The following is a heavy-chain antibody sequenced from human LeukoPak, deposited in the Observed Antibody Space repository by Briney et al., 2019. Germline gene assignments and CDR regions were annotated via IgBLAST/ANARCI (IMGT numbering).Heavy chain of an antibody. CDR1: GFTFSSYA. CDR2: ISGSGGST. D-gene: IGHD5-12*01. CDR3: AAGRSGYDQFDY. V-gene: IGHV3-23*01. J-gene: IGHJ4*02. Sequence: PGGSLRLSCAASGFTFSSYAMSWVRQAPGKGLEWVSGISGSGGSTYYADSVKGRFTISRDNSKNTLYLQMNSLRAEDTAVYYCAAGRSGYDQFDYWGQGTLVTVSS.